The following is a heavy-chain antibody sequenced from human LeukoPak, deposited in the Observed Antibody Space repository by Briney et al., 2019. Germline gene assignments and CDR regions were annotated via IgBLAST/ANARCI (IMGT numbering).Heavy chain of an antibody. CDR3: ARAKIIAAAGTGWFDP. V-gene: IGHV4-59*12. D-gene: IGHD6-13*01. Sequence: SETLSLTCTVSGGSINSYYWSWIRQPPGKGLQWIGCIHYSGSTNYNPSLKSRVTISVDTSKNQFSLKLSSVTAADTAVYYCARAKIIAAAGTGWFDPWGQGTLVTVSS. CDR2: IHYSGST. J-gene: IGHJ5*02. CDR1: GGSINSYY.